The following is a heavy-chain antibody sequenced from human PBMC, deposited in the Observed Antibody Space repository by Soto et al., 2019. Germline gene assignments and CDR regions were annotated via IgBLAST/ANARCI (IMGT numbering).Heavy chain of an antibody. CDR2: INHSGST. D-gene: IGHD1-1*01. Sequence: QVRLQQWGAGLLKPSETLSLTCAVYGASFSDSYWNWIRQPPGKGLEWIGEINHSGSTIYNTSLESRVTISFDPSRKQFTLKMRSATAADTAVYYCAREVPSRYFDLWGRGTPVTVSS. J-gene: IGHJ2*01. CDR1: GASFSDSY. V-gene: IGHV4-34*01. CDR3: AREVPSRYFDL.